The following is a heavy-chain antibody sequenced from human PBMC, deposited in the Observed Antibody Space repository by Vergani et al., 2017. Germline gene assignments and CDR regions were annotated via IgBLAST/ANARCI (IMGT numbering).Heavy chain of an antibody. J-gene: IGHJ5*02. Sequence: QVQLQESGPGLVKPSETLSLTCTVSGYSISSGYYWGWTRQPPGKGLEWIGSIYHSGSTYYNTSLKSRVTISVDTSKNHFSLKLSSVTAADTAVYYCARVRYYDILTGSRPGGFDPWGQGTLVTVSS. V-gene: IGHV4-38-2*02. CDR1: GYSISSGYY. CDR3: ARVRYYDILTGSRPGGFDP. CDR2: IYHSGST. D-gene: IGHD3-9*01.